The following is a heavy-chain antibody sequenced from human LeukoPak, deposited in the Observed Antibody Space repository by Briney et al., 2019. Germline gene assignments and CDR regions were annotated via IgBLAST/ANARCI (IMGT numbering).Heavy chain of an antibody. CDR2: ISGSGGST. J-gene: IGHJ4*02. CDR1: GFTFSSYA. V-gene: IGHV3-23*01. D-gene: IGHD3-3*01. CDR3: AKRPDDFWSGYSSRIDY. Sequence: GGSLRLSCAASGFTFSSYAMSWVRQAPGKGLEWVSAISGSGGSTYYADSVKGRFTISRDNSRNTLYLQMNSLRAEDTAVYYCAKRPDDFWSGYSSRIDYWGQGTLVTVSS.